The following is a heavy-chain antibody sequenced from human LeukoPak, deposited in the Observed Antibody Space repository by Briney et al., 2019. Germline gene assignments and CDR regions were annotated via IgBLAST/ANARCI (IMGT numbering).Heavy chain of an antibody. CDR2: ISSTSGTI. J-gene: IGHJ4*02. Sequence: QPGGSLRLSCAASGFTFSDYSMNWVRQAPGKGLEWVAYISSTSGTIYYADSVKGRFTITRDNAKNSLYLQLNRLRPEDAGVFYCARDSSVVRYFDWSDYFDYWGQGTPLTVSS. V-gene: IGHV3-48*04. D-gene: IGHD3-9*01. CDR3: ARDSSVVRYFDWSDYFDY. CDR1: GFTFSDYS.